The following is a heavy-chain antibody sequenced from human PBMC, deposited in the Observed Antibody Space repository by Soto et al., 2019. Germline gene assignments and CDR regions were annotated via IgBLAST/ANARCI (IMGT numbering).Heavy chain of an antibody. Sequence: EVQLVESGGALAQTGGSLRLSCVASGFTFSSHEMNWVRQAPGKGLEWVSYISSSGSSKFYADYVKGRFTIARDKAEETVYLQMKNLRAEDTAVFYCARIGVVESRSLDYWGQGTRVTVSS. CDR1: GFTFSSHE. CDR2: ISSSGSSK. J-gene: IGHJ4*02. D-gene: IGHD3-16*01. CDR3: ARIGVVESRSLDY. V-gene: IGHV3-48*03.